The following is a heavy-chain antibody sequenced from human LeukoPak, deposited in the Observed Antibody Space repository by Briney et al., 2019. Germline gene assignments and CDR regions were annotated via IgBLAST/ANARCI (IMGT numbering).Heavy chain of an antibody. CDR2: ISSSGSTI. J-gene: IGHJ3*02. Sequence: QPGGSLRLSCAASGFTFSSYEMNWVRQAPGKGLEWVSYISSSGSTIYYADSAKGRFTISRDNAKNSLYLQMNSLRAEDTAVYYCAGYVSSGRRDAFDIWGQGTMVTVSS. V-gene: IGHV3-48*03. CDR1: GFTFSSYE. CDR3: AGYVSSGRRDAFDI. D-gene: IGHD3-22*01.